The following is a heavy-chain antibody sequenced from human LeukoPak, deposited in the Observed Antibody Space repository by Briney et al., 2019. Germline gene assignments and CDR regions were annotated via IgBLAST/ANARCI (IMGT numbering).Heavy chain of an antibody. J-gene: IGHJ4*02. V-gene: IGHV3-21*03. CDR2: ISSSGRYT. CDR1: GFTFSSYS. D-gene: IGHD6-13*01. Sequence: GGSLRLSCAASGFTFSSYSMNWVRQAPGKGLEWVSSISSSGRYTYYSDSVKGRFTISRDNSKNTLYLQMNTLRADDTAVYYCAKDHGSSDWYYFDYWGQGTLVTVSS. CDR3: AKDHGSSDWYYFDY.